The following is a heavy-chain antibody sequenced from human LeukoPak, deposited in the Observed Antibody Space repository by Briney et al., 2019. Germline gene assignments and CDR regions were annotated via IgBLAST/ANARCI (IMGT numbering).Heavy chain of an antibody. J-gene: IGHJ4*02. CDR1: GGSISSHY. CDR2: MCYSGST. Sequence: SETLSLTCTVSGGSISSHYWSWIRQPPGKGLEWIGYMCYSGSTKYNSSLKSRVTISVDTSKNQFSLKLSSVTAADTAVYYCAREANYYGSGSYFEGTFDYWGQVSLVTVSS. CDR3: AREANYYGSGSYFEGTFDY. V-gene: IGHV4-59*11. D-gene: IGHD3-10*01.